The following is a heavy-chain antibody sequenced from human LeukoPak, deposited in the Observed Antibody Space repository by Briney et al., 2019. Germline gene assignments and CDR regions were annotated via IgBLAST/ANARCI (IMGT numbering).Heavy chain of an antibody. J-gene: IGHJ5*02. CDR3: ASHLEGFDP. CDR1: GFTVSSNY. V-gene: IGHV3-53*01. CDR2: IYIGGST. Sequence: AGTLCLTCAASGFTVSSNYMSWVRQAPGKGLEWVSVIYIGGSTYYAHSVKGRFTISRDNSKNTLYLQMNSLRAEDTAVYYCASHLEGFDPWGQGTLVTVSS.